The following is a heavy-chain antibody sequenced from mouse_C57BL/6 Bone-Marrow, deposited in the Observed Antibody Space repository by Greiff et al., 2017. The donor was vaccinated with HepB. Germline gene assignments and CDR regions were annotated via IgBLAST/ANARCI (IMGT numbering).Heavy chain of an antibody. D-gene: IGHD1-1*01. Sequence: VQLQQSGAELVRPGASVKLSCTASGFNIKDDYMHWVKQRPEQGLEWIGWIDPENGDTEYASKFQGKATITADTSSNTAYLQLSSLTSEDTAVYYCTTDYYSTLFDYWGQGTTLTVSS. CDR2: IDPENGDT. J-gene: IGHJ2*01. CDR1: GFNIKDDY. V-gene: IGHV14-4*01. CDR3: TTDYYSTLFDY.